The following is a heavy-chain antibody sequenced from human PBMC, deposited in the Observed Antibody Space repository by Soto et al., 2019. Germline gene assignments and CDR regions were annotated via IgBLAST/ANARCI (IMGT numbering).Heavy chain of an antibody. Sequence: SETLSLTCTVSGFSISSAYYWGWIRQPPGKGLDWVGTIYHSVTPYYNPSLKSRVTISIDTSKNQFSLQLPSVTAADSAVYYCVRWFDSGSYATPYWGQGTLVNVSS. J-gene: IGHJ4*02. D-gene: IGHD3-22*01. V-gene: IGHV4-38-2*02. CDR2: IYHSVTP. CDR1: GFSISSAYY. CDR3: VRWFDSGSYATPY.